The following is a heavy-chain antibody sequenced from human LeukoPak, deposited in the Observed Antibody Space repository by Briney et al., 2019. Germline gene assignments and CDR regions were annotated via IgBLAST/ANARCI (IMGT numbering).Heavy chain of an antibody. CDR2: IDSSSNTI. J-gene: IGHJ4*02. CDR3: ATLVEYYYDSSGYYPRPHIDY. D-gene: IGHD3-22*01. Sequence: GGSLRLSCATSGFTFSSYTMNWVRQSPGKGLEWIAYIDSSSNTIYYADSVKGRFTISRDNAKNSLYLQMNSLRAEDTAVYYCATLVEYYYDSSGYYPRPHIDYWGQGTLVTVSS. CDR1: GFTFSSYT. V-gene: IGHV3-48*04.